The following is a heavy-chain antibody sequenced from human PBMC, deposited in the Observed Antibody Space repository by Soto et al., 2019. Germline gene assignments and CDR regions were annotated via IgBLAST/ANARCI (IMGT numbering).Heavy chain of an antibody. Sequence: GGSLRLSCAASGFTFNTYDMHWVRQATGKGLEWVSAIGTGGDTYYPDSVKGRFTISRENAKNSLYLQMNSLRAEDTAVYYCARDRLNWYFDLWGRGTLVTVSS. CDR2: IGTGGDT. V-gene: IGHV3-13*01. CDR1: GFTFNTYD. CDR3: ARDRLNWYFDL. J-gene: IGHJ2*01.